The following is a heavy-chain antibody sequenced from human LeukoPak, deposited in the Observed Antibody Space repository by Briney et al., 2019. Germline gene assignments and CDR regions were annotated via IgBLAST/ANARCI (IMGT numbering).Heavy chain of an antibody. J-gene: IGHJ5*02. Sequence: GGSLRLSCAASGLTFSNAWMSWVRQAPGKGLEWVGRIKSKTDGGTTDYAAPVKGRFTISRDDSKNTLYLQMNSLKTEDTAVYYCTTDLVVVAVTGFDPWGQGTLVTVS. CDR3: TTDLVVVAVTGFDP. CDR2: IKSKTDGGTT. V-gene: IGHV3-15*01. CDR1: GLTFSNAW. D-gene: IGHD2-15*01.